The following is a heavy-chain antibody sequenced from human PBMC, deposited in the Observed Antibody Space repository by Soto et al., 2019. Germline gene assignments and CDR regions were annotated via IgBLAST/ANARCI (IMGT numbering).Heavy chain of an antibody. V-gene: IGHV3-7*01. CDR1: GFSISVRW. J-gene: IGHJ4*02. CDR3: MTDFQAF. CDR2: IKEDGSEK. Sequence: GSLSHACAASGFSISVRWLSWVRKAPGKGLEWVARIKEDGSEKQYVDSVKGRFTISRDNAENSLYLQMNYVRAEDTAVYYCMTDFQAFWGQGTLVTVSS.